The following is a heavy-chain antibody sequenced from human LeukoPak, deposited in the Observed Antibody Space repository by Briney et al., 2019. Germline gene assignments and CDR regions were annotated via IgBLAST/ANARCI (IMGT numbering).Heavy chain of an antibody. V-gene: IGHV3-53*01. CDR3: ARGPAGYN. Sequence: QPGGSLRLSCAASGFTVSSNHMSWVRSAPGKGLEWVSVIYSGGSTDYADSVKGRFTISRDNLKNTLYLQMNSLRAEDTAVYYCARGPAGYNWGQGTLVTFSS. CDR2: IYSGGST. CDR1: GFTVSSNH. D-gene: IGHD1-1*01. J-gene: IGHJ4*02.